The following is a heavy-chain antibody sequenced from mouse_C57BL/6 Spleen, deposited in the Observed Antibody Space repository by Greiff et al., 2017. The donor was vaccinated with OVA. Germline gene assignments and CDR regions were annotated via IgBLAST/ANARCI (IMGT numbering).Heavy chain of an antibody. CDR3: ARDVYSNYFFDH. V-gene: IGHV5-4*01. CDR2: ISDGGSYT. J-gene: IGHJ2*01. Sequence: EVMLVESGGGLVKPGGSLKLSCAASGFTFSSYAMSWVRQTPEKRLEWVATISDGGSYTYYPDNVKGRFTISRDNAKNNLYLQMSHLKSEDTAMYYCARDVYSNYFFDHWGQGTTLTVSS. D-gene: IGHD2-5*01. CDR1: GFTFSSYA.